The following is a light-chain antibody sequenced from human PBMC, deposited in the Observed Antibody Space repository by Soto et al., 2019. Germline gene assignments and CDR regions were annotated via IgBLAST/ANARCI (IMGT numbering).Light chain of an antibody. V-gene: IGKV3-11*01. Sequence: EIVLTQSPCTLSLSPGERATLSCRASQSVSRYLAWYQQKPGQAPRLLIYDASNRATGIPARFSGSGSGTDFTLTISSLEPEDFEVYYCQQRSNWPWTFGQGTKVDIK. CDR3: QQRSNWPWT. CDR1: QSVSRY. CDR2: DAS. J-gene: IGKJ1*01.